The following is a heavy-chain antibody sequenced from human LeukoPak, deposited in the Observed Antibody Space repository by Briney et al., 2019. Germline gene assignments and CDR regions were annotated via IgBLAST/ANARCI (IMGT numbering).Heavy chain of an antibody. CDR1: GFTFSTYG. CDR2: ISYDGSNK. Sequence: PGGSLRLSCAPSGFTFSTYGMHWVRQAPGKGLEWVAVISYDGSNKYYADSVKGRFTISRDNSKNTLYLQMNTLRAEDTAVYYCAKDGVRNTIFGVDYWGQGTLVTVSS. V-gene: IGHV3-30*18. J-gene: IGHJ4*02. CDR3: AKDGVRNTIFGVDY. D-gene: IGHD3-3*01.